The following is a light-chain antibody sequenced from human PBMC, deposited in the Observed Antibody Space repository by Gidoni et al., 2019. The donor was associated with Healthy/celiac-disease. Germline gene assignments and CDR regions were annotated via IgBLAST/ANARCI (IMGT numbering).Light chain of an antibody. V-gene: IGKV1-39*01. CDR1: QSISSD. CDR2: AAS. Sequence: IQMKHTASSLSASVAERVTITCRASQSISSDLNWYQQKTGTAPKLLIYAASSLQSGVPSRFSGSGSGTDFTLTISSLLPEDFATDYCQQSYSTPRTFGQGTKVEIK. J-gene: IGKJ1*01. CDR3: QQSYSTPRT.